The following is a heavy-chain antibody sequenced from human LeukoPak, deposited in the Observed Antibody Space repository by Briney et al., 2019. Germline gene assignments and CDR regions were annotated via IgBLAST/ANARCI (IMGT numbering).Heavy chain of an antibody. V-gene: IGHV3-21*01. D-gene: IGHD2-2*01. CDR2: ISTTSGNI. CDR3: ARSTPSHDFDD. J-gene: IGHJ4*02. CDR1: GFTFSSYS. Sequence: GGSLRLSCAASGFTFSSYSMNWVRQAPGKGLEWVAAISTTSGNIYYADSVKGRFTISRDNAKNSLYLQMNSLRVEDAAVYYRARSTPSHDFDDWGQGTLVTVSS.